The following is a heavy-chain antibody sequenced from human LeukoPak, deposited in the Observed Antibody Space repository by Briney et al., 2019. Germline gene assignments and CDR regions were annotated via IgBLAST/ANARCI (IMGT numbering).Heavy chain of an antibody. V-gene: IGHV1-18*01. D-gene: IGHD1-26*01. CDR1: GLTFSNYG. CDR3: ARDGRFAAYEPDY. J-gene: IGHJ4*02. Sequence: ASVKVSCKASGLTFSNYGITWVRQAPGQGLEWVGWISAFDGNTNYAQKFQGRVTMTTDTSTSTAHMELRSLRYDDTAVYYCARDGRFAAYEPDYWGQGTLVTVSS. CDR2: ISAFDGNT.